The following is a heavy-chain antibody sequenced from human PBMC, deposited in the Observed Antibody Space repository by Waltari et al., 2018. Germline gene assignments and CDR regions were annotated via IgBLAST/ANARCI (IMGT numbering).Heavy chain of an antibody. V-gene: IGHV3-23*01. Sequence: EAQLLESGGGLVQPGGSLRLSCAASGFTFSSYAMSWVRQAPGKGPEWVSDIVAMGGNTYYGDSVKGRFTISRDNSKNTLYLHMNSLRVEDTAVYYCAKSGSTVTWYFDLWGRGTLVTVSS. CDR2: IVAMGGNT. J-gene: IGHJ2*01. D-gene: IGHD4-4*01. CDR3: AKSGSTVTWYFDL. CDR1: GFTFSSYA.